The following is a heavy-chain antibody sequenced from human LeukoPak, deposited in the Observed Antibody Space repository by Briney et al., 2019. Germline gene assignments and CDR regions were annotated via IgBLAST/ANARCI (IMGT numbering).Heavy chain of an antibody. CDR3: AKDGYGSGSYPRGYYFDY. CDR2: IRYDGNNK. J-gene: IGHJ4*02. D-gene: IGHD3-10*01. CDR1: GFTFSSYG. V-gene: IGHV3-30*02. Sequence: PGGSLRLSCAASGFTFSSYGMHWVRQAPGKGLEWVTFIRYDGNNKYYTDSVKGRFTISRDNSKNTLYLQMNSLRAEDTAVYYCAKDGYGSGSYPRGYYFDYWGQGTLVTVSS.